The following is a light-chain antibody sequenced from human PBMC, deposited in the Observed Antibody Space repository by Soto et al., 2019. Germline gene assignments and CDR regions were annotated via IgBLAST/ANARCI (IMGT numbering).Light chain of an antibody. Sequence: QPVLTQSPSASASLGASVKLTCTLSSRHSNYAIAWHQQQPEKGPRFLMKVNTDGSHSKGDGIPDRFSGSSSGAERYLTISSLQSEDEADYYCQTWGSGIRVFGGGTKVTVL. CDR2: VNTDGSH. V-gene: IGLV4-69*01. CDR3: QTWGSGIRV. CDR1: SRHSNYA. J-gene: IGLJ2*01.